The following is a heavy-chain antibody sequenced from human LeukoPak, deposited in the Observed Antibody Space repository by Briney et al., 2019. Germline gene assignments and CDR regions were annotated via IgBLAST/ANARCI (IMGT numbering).Heavy chain of an antibody. CDR2: ITNSGSST. V-gene: IGHV3-23*01. Sequence: GGSLRLSCAASGFTFGTFAMTWVRQAPGKRPEWVSSITNSGSSTYYADSVRGRFTISRDNSKNTLYLQMFGLRAEDTAVYFCAKYIFSSTPYFDYWGQGAPVTVSS. D-gene: IGHD6-13*01. J-gene: IGHJ4*02. CDR3: AKYIFSSTPYFDY. CDR1: GFTFGTFA.